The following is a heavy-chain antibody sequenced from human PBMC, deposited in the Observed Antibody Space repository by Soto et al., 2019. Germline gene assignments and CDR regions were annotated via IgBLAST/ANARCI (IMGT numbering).Heavy chain of an antibody. CDR3: AKGAALFDY. V-gene: IGHV3-23*01. J-gene: IGHJ4*02. CDR2: ISGSSGST. CDR1: GLTFNSYA. Sequence: EVQLLESGGGLIQPGGSLRLSCAASGLTFNSYALTWVRQAPGKGLEWVSSISGSSGSTYYADSVKGRFTISRDNSENTLYLQVDSLRAEDTAVYYCAKGAALFDYWGQGTLVTVSS.